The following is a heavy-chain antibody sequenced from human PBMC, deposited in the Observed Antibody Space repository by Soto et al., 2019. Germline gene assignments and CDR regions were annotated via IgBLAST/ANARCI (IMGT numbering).Heavy chain of an antibody. V-gene: IGHV1-3*01. D-gene: IGHD3-10*01. CDR1: GYTFTSYG. CDR2: INAGNGNT. CDR3: ARSHYYGSGSYVYYYYGMDV. Sequence: ASVKVSCKASGYTFTSYGISWVRQAPGQGLEWMGWINAGNGNTKYSQKFQGRVTITRDTSASTAYMELSSLRSEDTAVYYCARSHYYGSGSYVYYYYGMDVWGQGATVTVSS. J-gene: IGHJ6*02.